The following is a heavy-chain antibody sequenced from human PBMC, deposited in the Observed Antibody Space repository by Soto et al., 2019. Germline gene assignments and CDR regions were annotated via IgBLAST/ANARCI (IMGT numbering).Heavy chain of an antibody. CDR1: VGSSSSGGYY. V-gene: IGHV4-31*03. J-gene: IGHJ3*02. Sequence: SETLSLTCTVSVGSSSSGGYYWRWIRQQPGEGLGWMGYSFYSGSTYYNPSLESRVSISVDTSKNQFSLKLNSVTAADTAVYYCARRRSSPDVDAFDTWGQGPLVTVSS. CDR3: ARRRSSPDVDAFDT. CDR2: SFYSGST.